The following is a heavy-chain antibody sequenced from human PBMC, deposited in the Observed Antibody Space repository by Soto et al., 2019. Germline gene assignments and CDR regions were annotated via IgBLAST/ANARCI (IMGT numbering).Heavy chain of an antibody. CDR2: ISGSGDGT. J-gene: IGHJ5*02. Sequence: PGGSLRLSCAASGFTVTSHAMSWVRQAPGKGLEWVSSISGSGDGTYYGDSVKGRFTISRDGSKNTVYLQMNSLRAEDTALYYCTQKTKPENCGHTTCKGNWFDPWGRGTVVTVSS. CDR1: GFTVTSHA. D-gene: IGHD2-2*01. CDR3: TQKTKPENCGHTTCKGNWFDP. V-gene: IGHV3-23*01.